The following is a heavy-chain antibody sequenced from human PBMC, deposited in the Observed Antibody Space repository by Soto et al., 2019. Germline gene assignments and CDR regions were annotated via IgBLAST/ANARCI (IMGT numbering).Heavy chain of an antibody. D-gene: IGHD2-21*01. CDR3: AKSLLFVDHGYMDV. Sequence: QVQLVQSGAELKKPGSSVKVSCDASGGSFTSYSFTWVRQAPGQGLEWMGRIIPIQGKANYALEFQDRVTITADRSTRTVYMELTSLRPEDTAVYFRAKSLLFVDHGYMDVWGKGTTVTVSS. CDR1: GGSFTSYS. J-gene: IGHJ6*03. V-gene: IGHV1-69*02. CDR2: IIPIQGKA.